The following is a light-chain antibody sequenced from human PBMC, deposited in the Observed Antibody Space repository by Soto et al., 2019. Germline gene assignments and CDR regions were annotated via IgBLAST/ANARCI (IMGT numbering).Light chain of an antibody. CDR3: QQYYNWPLT. CDR1: QSVNSY. Sequence: EIVMTQSPATLSVSPGERATLFCRASQSVNSYVAWYQQKPGQAPRLLIYGPSTSATGSPGRFSGSASGTEFTLTVSSLQSEDFAVYYCQQYYNWPLTFGGGTKVEVK. CDR2: GPS. J-gene: IGKJ4*01. V-gene: IGKV3-15*01.